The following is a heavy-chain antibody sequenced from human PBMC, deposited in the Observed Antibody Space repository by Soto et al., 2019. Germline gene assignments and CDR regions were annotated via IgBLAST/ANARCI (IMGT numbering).Heavy chain of an antibody. CDR1: GYSINSGYY. V-gene: IGHV4-38-2*02. J-gene: IGHJ4*02. CDR3: ARDFGHLHDFGSGPDY. Sequence: SETLSLTCGVSGYSINSGYYWGWIRQPPGKGLEWIGSVFHSGATYQNPSLKTRATISVDTSRNQFSLELDSVTAADTAVYYCARDFGHLHDFGSGPDYWGQGILVTVSS. D-gene: IGHD3-3*01. CDR2: VFHSGAT.